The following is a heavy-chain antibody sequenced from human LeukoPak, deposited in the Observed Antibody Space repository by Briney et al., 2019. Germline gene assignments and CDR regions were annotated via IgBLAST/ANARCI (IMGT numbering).Heavy chain of an antibody. Sequence: KSSETLSLTCAVYIGSFSGYYWSWIRQPPGKGLEWIGEINHSGSTNYNPSLKSRVTISVDTSKNQFSLELSSMTAADTAVYYCARRIWDGGWYFDYWGRGTPVTVSS. D-gene: IGHD2/OR15-2a*01. J-gene: IGHJ4*02. V-gene: IGHV4-34*01. CDR1: IGSFSGYY. CDR3: ARRIWDGGWYFDY. CDR2: INHSGST.